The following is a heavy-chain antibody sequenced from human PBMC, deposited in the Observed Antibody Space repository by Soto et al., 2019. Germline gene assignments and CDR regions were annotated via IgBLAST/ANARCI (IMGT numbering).Heavy chain of an antibody. V-gene: IGHV1-2*02. Sequence: HEHLVQSGAEVKRPGASLKVSCKASGYSFTGYYIHWVRQAPGQGLEWMGWINADSGATNYAQNFQGRVTPTSDTLISTAPMDLASLTSDGTAVYYCARGDYGTGGYPFPYFDYWGQGTLVIVSS. CDR3: ARGDYGTGGYPFPYFDY. CDR2: INADSGAT. D-gene: IGHD2-8*02. J-gene: IGHJ4*02. CDR1: GYSFTGYY.